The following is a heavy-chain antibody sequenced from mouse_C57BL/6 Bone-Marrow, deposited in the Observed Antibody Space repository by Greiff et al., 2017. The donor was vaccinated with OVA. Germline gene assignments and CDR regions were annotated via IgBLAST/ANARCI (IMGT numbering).Heavy chain of an antibody. V-gene: IGHV1-63*01. CDR2: IYPGGGYT. Sequence: QVQLQQSGAELVRPGTSVKMSCKASGYTFTNYWIGWAKQRPGHGLEWIGDIYPGGGYTNYNEKFKGKATLTADKSSSTAYMQFSSLTSEDSTIYYCARMDYGRDYAKDYWGQGTSVTVSS. CDR1: GYTFTNYW. D-gene: IGHD1-1*01. CDR3: ARMDYGRDYAKDY. J-gene: IGHJ4*01.